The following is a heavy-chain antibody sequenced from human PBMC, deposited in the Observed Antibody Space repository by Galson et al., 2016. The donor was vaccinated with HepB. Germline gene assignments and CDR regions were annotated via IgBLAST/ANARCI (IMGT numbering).Heavy chain of an antibody. V-gene: IGHV1-58*01. CDR2: IVVGSGDT. CDR3: AAVGMGTTLSSYYFDY. Sequence: SVKVSCKASGFTFTSSAVQWVRQARGQRLEWIGWIVVGSGDTDYAQKFQERVTITRDMSTSTAYMELSGLRSEDTAVYYCAAVGMGTTLSSYYFDYWGQGTLVTVSS. D-gene: IGHD1/OR15-1a*01. CDR1: GFTFTSSA. J-gene: IGHJ4*02.